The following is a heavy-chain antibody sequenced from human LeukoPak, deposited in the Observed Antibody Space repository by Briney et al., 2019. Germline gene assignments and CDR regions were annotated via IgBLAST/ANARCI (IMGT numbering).Heavy chain of an antibody. D-gene: IGHD3-3*01. J-gene: IGHJ4*02. V-gene: IGHV1-18*01. CDR1: GYTLTSYG. Sequence: GASVKVSCKASGYTLTSYGISWVRQAPGQGLEWMGWISAYNGNTNYAQKLQGRVTMTTDTSTSTAYMELRSLRSDDTAVYYCARGFYYDFWSGYYKYYFDYWGQGTLVTVSS. CDR2: ISAYNGNT. CDR3: ARGFYYDFWSGYYKYYFDY.